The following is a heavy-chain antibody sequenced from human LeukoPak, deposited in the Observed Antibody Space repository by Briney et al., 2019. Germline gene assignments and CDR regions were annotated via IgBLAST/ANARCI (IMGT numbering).Heavy chain of an antibody. CDR3: ARDWERDY. CDR1: GFTFSTYN. D-gene: IGHD1-26*01. CDR2: ISSSSGTT. J-gene: IGHJ4*02. Sequence: GGSLRLSCAASGFTFSTYNMHWVRQAPGKGLEWVSYISSSSGTTYYADSVKGRFTISRDNAKKSLYLQMTSVRDEDTAVYYCARDWERDYWGQGTLVTVSS. V-gene: IGHV3-48*02.